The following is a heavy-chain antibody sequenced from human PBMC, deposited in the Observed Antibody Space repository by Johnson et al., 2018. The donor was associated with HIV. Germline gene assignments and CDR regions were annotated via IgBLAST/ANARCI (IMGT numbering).Heavy chain of an antibody. CDR2: ISYDGSNK. D-gene: IGHD3-22*01. J-gene: IGHJ3*02. V-gene: IGHV3-30-3*01. CDR1: GFTFSSYA. Sequence: QVLLVESGGGLVQPGGSLRLSCVASGFTFSSYAMYWVRQAPGKGLEWVAVISYDGSNKYYADSVKGRFTISRDNSKNTLYLQMNSLRAEDTAVYYCASQIYDYDSGGYSGVFDIWGQGTMVTVSS. CDR3: ASQIYDYDSGGYSGVFDI.